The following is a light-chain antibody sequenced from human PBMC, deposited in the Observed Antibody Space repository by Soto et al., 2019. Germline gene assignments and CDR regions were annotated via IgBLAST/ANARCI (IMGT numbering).Light chain of an antibody. J-gene: IGKJ4*01. Sequence: IQLTQFPSSLSASVGDRVTITCRASQGVSTHLAWHQQKPGKAPKLLIYEVSTLQSGVPSRFSGSGSGTDFTLTISSLEPEDFAVYYCQHRSNWPLTFGGGTKVDIK. CDR1: QGVSTH. CDR2: EVS. CDR3: QHRSNWPLT. V-gene: IGKV1-9*01.